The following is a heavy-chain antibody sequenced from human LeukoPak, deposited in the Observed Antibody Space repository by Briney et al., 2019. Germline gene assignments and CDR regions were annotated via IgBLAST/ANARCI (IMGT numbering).Heavy chain of an antibody. J-gene: IGHJ6*03. CDR2: INHSGST. CDR1: IGSFSGYY. V-gene: IGHV4-34*01. Sequence: SETLSLTCTVYIGSFSGYYWSWIRQPPGKGLEWIGEINHSGSTNYNPSLKSRVTISVDTSKNQFSLKLSSVTAADTAVYYCARAAAPTYYYGSGSYHRPIYYYYYMDVWGKGTTVTISS. D-gene: IGHD3-10*01. CDR3: ARAAAPTYYYGSGSYHRPIYYYYYMDV.